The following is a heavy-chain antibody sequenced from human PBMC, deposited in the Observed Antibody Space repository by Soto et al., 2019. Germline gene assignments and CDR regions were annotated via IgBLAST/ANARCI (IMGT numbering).Heavy chain of an antibody. CDR2: IYYSGST. V-gene: IGHV4-59*01. D-gene: IGHD1-1*01. CDR3: ARLVRMEQSFDY. J-gene: IGHJ4*02. Sequence: PSETLSLTCTVSGGSISSYYWSWIRQPPGKGLEWSGYIYYSGSTNYNPSLKSRVTISVDTSKNQFSLKLSSVTAADTAVYYCARLVRMEQSFDYWGQGTLVTVSS. CDR1: GGSISSYY.